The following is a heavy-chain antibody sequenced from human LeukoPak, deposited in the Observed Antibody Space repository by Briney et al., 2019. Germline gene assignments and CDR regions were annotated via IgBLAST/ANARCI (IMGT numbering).Heavy chain of an antibody. J-gene: IGHJ5*02. D-gene: IGHD1-26*01. V-gene: IGHV4-61*02. CDR2: VYFSGST. CDR1: GVSIGSTHYY. Sequence: PSETLSLTCTVSGVSIGSTHYYWGWIRQPAGKGLEWIGRVYFSGSTNYNPSLKGRVTISVDTSKNQFSLSLMSVTAADTAVYYCVKDGRHTALDPWGQGTQVTVSS. CDR3: VKDGRHTALDP.